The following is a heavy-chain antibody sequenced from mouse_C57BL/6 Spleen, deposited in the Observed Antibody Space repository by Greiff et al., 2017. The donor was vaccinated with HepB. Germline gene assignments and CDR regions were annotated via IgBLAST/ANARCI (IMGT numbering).Heavy chain of an antibody. J-gene: IGHJ2*01. Sequence: EVMLVESGGGLVKPGGSLKLSCAASGFTFSDYGMHWVRQAPEKGLEWVAYISSGSSTIYYADTVKGRFTISRDNAKNTLFLQMTSLRSEDTAMYYCARGDYDYDGGVDYGGQGTTLTVSS. CDR2: ISSGSSTI. CDR1: GFTFSDYG. CDR3: ARGDYDYDGGVDY. D-gene: IGHD2-4*01. V-gene: IGHV5-17*01.